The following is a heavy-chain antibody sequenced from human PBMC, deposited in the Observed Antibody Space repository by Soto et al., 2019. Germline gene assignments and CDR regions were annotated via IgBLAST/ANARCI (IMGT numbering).Heavy chain of an antibody. Sequence: SETLSLTCAVYGGSFSGYFWNWIRQSPGKGLEWIGEINHSGSNNYSPSLKSRVTMSLDTSKNQFSLKLTSVTAADTAVYYCARGGSNDWQVAFDIWGQGTMVTVSS. V-gene: IGHV4-34*01. CDR3: ARGGSNDWQVAFDI. J-gene: IGHJ3*02. CDR1: GGSFSGYF. D-gene: IGHD3-9*01. CDR2: INHSGSN.